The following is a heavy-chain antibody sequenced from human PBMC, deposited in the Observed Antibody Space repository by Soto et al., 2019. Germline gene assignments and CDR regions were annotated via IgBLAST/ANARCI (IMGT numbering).Heavy chain of an antibody. J-gene: IGHJ3*02. D-gene: IGHD5-18*01. CDR3: AKPKNWGYSHDAFDI. CDR2: IWYDGSKT. CDR1: GITFNRNG. Sequence: QEQLVESGGGVVQPGRSLRLSCAASGITFNRNGMHWVRQAPGKGLEWVAVIWYDGSKTYYSDSVKGRFTISRDNSKNTLYLQMNSVRAEDTAVYYCAKPKNWGYSHDAFDIWGQGTMVTVSS. V-gene: IGHV3-33*03.